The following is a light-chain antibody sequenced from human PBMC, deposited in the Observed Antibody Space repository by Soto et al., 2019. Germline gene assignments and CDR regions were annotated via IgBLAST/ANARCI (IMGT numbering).Light chain of an antibody. CDR2: DAS. CDR3: QHRSIWPVS. V-gene: IGKV3-11*01. CDR1: QSVSSY. Sequence: EIVLTQSPATVSLSPGERATLSCRASQSVSSYLAWYQQKPGQAPRLLIYDASNRATGIPARFSGSGSGTDFTLTINSLEPEDFAVYYCQHRSIWPVSFGQGTRLEIK. J-gene: IGKJ5*01.